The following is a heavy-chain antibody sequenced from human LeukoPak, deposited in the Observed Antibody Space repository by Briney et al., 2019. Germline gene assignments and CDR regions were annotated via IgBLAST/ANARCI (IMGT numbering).Heavy chain of an antibody. Sequence: GGSLRLSCAASGFTFSSYAMSWVRQAPGKGLEWVSAISGSGGSTYYADSVKGRFTISRDNSKNTLYLRMNSLRAEDTAVYYCAKGELQYYYDSRSGYYFDYWGQGTLVTVSS. V-gene: IGHV3-23*01. D-gene: IGHD3-22*01. CDR3: AKGELQYYYDSRSGYYFDY. CDR1: GFTFSSYA. CDR2: ISGSGGST. J-gene: IGHJ4*02.